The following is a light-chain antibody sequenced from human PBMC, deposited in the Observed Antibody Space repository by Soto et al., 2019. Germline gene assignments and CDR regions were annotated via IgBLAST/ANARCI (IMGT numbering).Light chain of an antibody. CDR3: QSYDSSLSGYV. Sequence: QSALTQPPSVSGAPGQRVTISCTGSSSNIGAGYEVHWYQQHPGTAPKVLIYGNSNRPSGVPDRFSGSKSGTSASLAITGRQAEDEADYYCQSYDSSLSGYVFGTGTKVTVL. CDR2: GNS. J-gene: IGLJ1*01. V-gene: IGLV1-40*01. CDR1: SSNIGAGYE.